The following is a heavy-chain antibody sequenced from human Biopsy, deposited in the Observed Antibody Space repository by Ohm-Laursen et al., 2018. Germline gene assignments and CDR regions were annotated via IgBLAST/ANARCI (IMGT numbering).Heavy chain of an antibody. CDR3: ARDTRWSPYHMDV. D-gene: IGHD4-23*01. CDR1: GFPFSDYY. Sequence: SLRLSCSAFGFPFSDYYMRWIRQAPGKGLEWVSYISSGGTTIYYADSVKGRFTISRDNAKNSLYLQINSLRADDTAVYYCARDTRWSPYHMDVWGQGTTVTVSS. CDR2: ISSGGTTI. J-gene: IGHJ6*02. V-gene: IGHV3-11*01.